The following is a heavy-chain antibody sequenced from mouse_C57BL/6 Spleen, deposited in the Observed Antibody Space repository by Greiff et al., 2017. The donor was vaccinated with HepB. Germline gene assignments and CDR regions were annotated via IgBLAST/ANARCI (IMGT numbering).Heavy chain of an antibody. CDR2: IYPGSGNT. D-gene: IGHD2-4*01. CDR1: GYTFTDYY. V-gene: IGHV1-76*01. CDR3: ARMKAYYDYEFAY. Sequence: QVHVKQSGAELVRPGASVKLSCKASGYTFTDYYINWVKQRPGQGLEWIARIYPGSGNTYYNEKFKGKATLTAEISSSTAYMQLSSLTSEDSAVYFCARMKAYYDYEFAYWGQGTLVTVSA. J-gene: IGHJ3*01.